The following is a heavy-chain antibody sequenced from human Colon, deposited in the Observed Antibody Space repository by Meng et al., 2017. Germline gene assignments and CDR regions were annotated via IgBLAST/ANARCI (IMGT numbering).Heavy chain of an antibody. Sequence: GESLKISCAASGFPLSNHLMDWVRQAPGKGLEWVSLISTDSSSTHYEDSVRGRFTVSRDNAKNSLYLQMNSLSVEDTAVYYCARSNFSGAGGLNSLDYWGQGTLVTVSS. CDR3: ARSNFSGAGGLNSLDY. D-gene: IGHD3-10*01. CDR2: ISTDSSST. J-gene: IGHJ4*02. CDR1: GFPLSNHL. V-gene: IGHV3-21*01.